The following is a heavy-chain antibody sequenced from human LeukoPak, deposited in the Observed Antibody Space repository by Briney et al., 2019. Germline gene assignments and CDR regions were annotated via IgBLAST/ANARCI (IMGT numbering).Heavy chain of an antibody. CDR1: GFTFSSYG. CDR2: IRYDGSNK. V-gene: IGHV3-30*02. J-gene: IGHJ4*02. Sequence: PGGSLRLXCAASGFTFSSYGMHWVRQAPGKVLEWVAFIRYDGSNKYYADSVKGRFTISRDNSKNTLYLQMNSLRAEDTAVYYCAKDQDDYGGSFDYWGQGTLVTVSS. D-gene: IGHD4-17*01. CDR3: AKDQDDYGGSFDY.